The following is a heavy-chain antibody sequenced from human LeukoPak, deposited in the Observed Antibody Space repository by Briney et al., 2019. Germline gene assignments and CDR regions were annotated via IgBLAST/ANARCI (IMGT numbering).Heavy chain of an antibody. CDR2: ISSSGSTI. CDR3: ARDQSSWFDY. Sequence: GGSLRLPCAASGFTFSSYEMNWVRQAPGKGLEWVSYISSSGSTIYYADSVKGRFTISRDNAKNSLYLQMNSLRAEDTAVYYCARDQSSWFDYWGQGTLVTVSS. CDR1: GFTFSSYE. D-gene: IGHD6-13*01. V-gene: IGHV3-48*03. J-gene: IGHJ4*02.